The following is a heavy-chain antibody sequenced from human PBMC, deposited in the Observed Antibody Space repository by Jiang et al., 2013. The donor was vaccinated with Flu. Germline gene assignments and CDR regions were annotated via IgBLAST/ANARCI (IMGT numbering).Heavy chain of an antibody. CDR2: VYSSGIT. Sequence: SGSGLVKPSETLSLTCTVSGGSISGNFWSWVRQPAGKGLEWIGRVYSSGITNYNPSLKSRVTMSVDTPKNQFSLNLSSVTAADTAVYYCATGYYDSLTGYLYDAFGVWGQGTVVTVSS. CDR3: ATGYYDSLTGYLYDAFGV. V-gene: IGHV4-4*07. J-gene: IGHJ3*01. CDR1: GGSISGNF. D-gene: IGHD3-9*01.